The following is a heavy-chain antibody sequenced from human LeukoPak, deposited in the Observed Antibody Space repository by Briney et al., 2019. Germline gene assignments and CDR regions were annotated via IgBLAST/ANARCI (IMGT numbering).Heavy chain of an antibody. Sequence: SETLSLTCTVSGASISSYYYNWIRQPAGGGLEWIGRLYISGSTDYNPSLKSRVTISVDTSNNQFSLKLNSVTAADTAVYFCARDLSGSLYFDYWGQGVLVTVSS. D-gene: IGHD3-10*01. J-gene: IGHJ4*02. CDR3: ARDLSGSLYFDY. V-gene: IGHV4-4*07. CDR1: GASISSYY. CDR2: LYISGST.